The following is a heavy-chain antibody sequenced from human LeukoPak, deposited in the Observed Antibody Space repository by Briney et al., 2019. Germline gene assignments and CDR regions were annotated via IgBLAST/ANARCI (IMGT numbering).Heavy chain of an antibody. CDR2: INPNSGGT. CDR3: ARVNPSIAAPDY. V-gene: IGHV1-2*02. Sequence: ASVKVSCKASGYTFTGYYMLWVRQAPGQGLEWMGWINPNSGGTNYAQKFQGRVTMTRDTSISTAYMELSRLRSDDTAVYYCARVNPSIAAPDYWGQGTLVTVSS. J-gene: IGHJ4*02. D-gene: IGHD6-6*01. CDR1: GYTFTGYY.